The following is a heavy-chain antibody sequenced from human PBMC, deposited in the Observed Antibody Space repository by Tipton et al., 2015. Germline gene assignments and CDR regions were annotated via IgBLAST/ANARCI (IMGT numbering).Heavy chain of an antibody. D-gene: IGHD3-10*01. CDR1: GFSISRDS. CDR2: ISSSSSTI. V-gene: IGHV3-48*02. CDR3: ARDHYIGVYNWFDP. J-gene: IGHJ5*02. Sequence: SLRLSCAASGFSISRDSMNWVRQAPGKGLEWVSYISSSSSTIYYADSVKGRFTVSRDNAKNSLYLQMNSLRDEDTAVYYCARDHYIGVYNWFDPWGQGTLVTVSS.